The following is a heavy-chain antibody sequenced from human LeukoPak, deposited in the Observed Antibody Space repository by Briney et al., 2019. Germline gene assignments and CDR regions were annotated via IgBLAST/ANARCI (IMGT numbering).Heavy chain of an antibody. CDR1: EDTFTRHY. CDR2: INPNDNSI. Sequence: GASVKVSCKASEDTFTRHYMHWVRQAPGQGLEWIGLINPNDNSIDYTQKLRGGVTVTRDRSTSTVYMELNSLRSDDTAVYYCAREGGSYKHFDYWGQGSLITVSS. D-gene: IGHD3-10*01. V-gene: IGHV1-46*04. CDR3: AREGGSYKHFDY. J-gene: IGHJ4*02.